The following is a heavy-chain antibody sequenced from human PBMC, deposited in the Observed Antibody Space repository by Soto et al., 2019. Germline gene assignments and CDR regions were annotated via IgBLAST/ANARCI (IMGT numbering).Heavy chain of an antibody. Sequence: GGSLRLSCAASGFTFSSYGMHWVRQAPGKGLEWVAVIWYVGSNKYYADSVKGRFTISRDNSKNTLYLQMNSLRAEDTAVYYCARGRIAAAGTVPRHYYYYGMDVWGQGTTVTVSS. D-gene: IGHD6-13*01. CDR1: GFTFSSYG. CDR2: IWYVGSNK. V-gene: IGHV3-33*01. J-gene: IGHJ6*02. CDR3: ARGRIAAAGTVPRHYYYYGMDV.